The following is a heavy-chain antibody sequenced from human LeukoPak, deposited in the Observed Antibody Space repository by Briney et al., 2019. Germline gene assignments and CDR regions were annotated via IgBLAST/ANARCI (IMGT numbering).Heavy chain of an antibody. CDR2: ISTSGST. CDR3: ASPRTSYRYTFDY. CDR1: VATISNYY. J-gene: IGHJ4*02. D-gene: IGHD5-18*01. V-gene: IGHV4-4*09. Sequence: SETLSLTCAVSVATISNYYWSWIRQAPGKGLEWIGYISTSGSTNYNPSLKSRVSISLDTSNNRFSLNLNFVTAADTAVYFCASPRTSYRYTFDYWGPGALVTVSS.